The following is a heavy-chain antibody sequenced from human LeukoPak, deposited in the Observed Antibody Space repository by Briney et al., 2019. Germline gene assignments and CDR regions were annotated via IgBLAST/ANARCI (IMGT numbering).Heavy chain of an antibody. CDR3: ARDHMIVPYFDY. V-gene: IGHV3-30-3*01. CDR2: ISYDGSNK. D-gene: IGHD3-22*01. J-gene: IGHJ4*02. Sequence: GGSLRLSCAASGFTFSSYWMSWVRQAPGKGLEWVAVISYDGSNKYYADSVKGRFTISRDNSKNTLYLQMNSLRAEDTAVYYCARDHMIVPYFDYWGQGTLVTVSS. CDR1: GFTFSSYW.